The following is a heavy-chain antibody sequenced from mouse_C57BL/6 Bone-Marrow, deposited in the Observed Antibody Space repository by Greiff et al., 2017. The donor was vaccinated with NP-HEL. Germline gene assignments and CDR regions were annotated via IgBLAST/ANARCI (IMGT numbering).Heavy chain of an antibody. Sequence: EVKLMESGPGLVKPSQSLSLTCSVTGYSITSGYYWNWIRQFPGNKLEWMGYISYDGSNNYNPSLKNRISITRDTSKNQFFLKLNSVTTEDTATYYCARDGRLYYYGSSFYWGQGTTLTVSS. CDR3: ARDGRLYYYGSSFY. CDR1: GYSITSGYY. D-gene: IGHD1-1*01. CDR2: ISYDGSN. V-gene: IGHV3-6*01. J-gene: IGHJ2*01.